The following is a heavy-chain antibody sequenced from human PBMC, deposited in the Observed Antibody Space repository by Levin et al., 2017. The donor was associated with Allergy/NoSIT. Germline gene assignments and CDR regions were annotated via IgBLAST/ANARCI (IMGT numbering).Heavy chain of an antibody. V-gene: IGHV1-2*02. CDR2: ITPKSGDT. CDR3: ARGHGY. J-gene: IGHJ4*02. CDR1: GYTFTGYN. Sequence: ASVKVSCKASGYTFTGYNIHWLRQAPGQGLEWMGWITPKSGDTDFAQNFQGRVTLTRDTSINTAYMELNRLTSDDTAIYYCARGHGYWGQGTLVTVPS.